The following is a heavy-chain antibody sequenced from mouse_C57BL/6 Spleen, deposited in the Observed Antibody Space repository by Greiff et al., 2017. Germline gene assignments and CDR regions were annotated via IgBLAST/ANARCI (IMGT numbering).Heavy chain of an antibody. CDR1: GYTFTSYW. CDR2: IHPNSGST. J-gene: IGHJ3*01. V-gene: IGHV1-64*01. Sequence: QVQLQQPGAELVKPGASVKLSCKASGYTFTSYWMPWVKQRPGQGLEWIGMIHPNSGSTNYNEKFKSKATLTVDKSSSTAYMQLSSLTSEDSAVYYCARYEASEGSSPWFAYWGQGTLVTVSA. D-gene: IGHD1-1*01. CDR3: ARYEASEGSSPWFAY.